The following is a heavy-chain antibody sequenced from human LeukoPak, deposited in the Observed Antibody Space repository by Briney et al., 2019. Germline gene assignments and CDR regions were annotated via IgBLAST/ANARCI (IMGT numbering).Heavy chain of an antibody. CDR1: GGSISSYY. CDR2: IHYSGST. V-gene: IGHV4-59*01. J-gene: IGHJ5*02. CDR3: ARDRHGSGSAHSFDP. Sequence: NPSETLSLTCTVSGGSISSYYWSWIWQPPRKGLEWIAYIHYSGSTNSNPSLKSRVTISVDTSKNQFSLKLNSVTAADTAVYYCARDRHGSGSAHSFDPGGQGTLVTVSS. D-gene: IGHD3-10*01.